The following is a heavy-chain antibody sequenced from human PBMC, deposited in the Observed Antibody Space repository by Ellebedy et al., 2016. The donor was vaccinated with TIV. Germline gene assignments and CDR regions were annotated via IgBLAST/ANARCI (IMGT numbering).Heavy chain of an antibody. CDR1: GASISTYY. D-gene: IGHD3-10*01. V-gene: IGHV4-59*08. J-gene: IGHJ4*02. Sequence: MPSETLSLTCTVSGASISTYYWTWIRQPPGQGLEWIGYVYYSGSTNYNPSLKSRVTISVDTSKNQFSLKLSSVTAADTAVYYCASRGGGKDDYWGQGILVTVSS. CDR3: ASRGGGKDDY. CDR2: VYYSGST.